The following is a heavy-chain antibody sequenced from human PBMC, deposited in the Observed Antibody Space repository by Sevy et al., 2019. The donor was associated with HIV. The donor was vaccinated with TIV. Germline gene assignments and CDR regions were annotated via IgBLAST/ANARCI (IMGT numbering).Heavy chain of an antibody. CDR3: ASWNPDY. CDR1: GFTFSSYA. CDR2: ISYDGSNK. D-gene: IGHD1-1*01. V-gene: IGHV3-30*04. Sequence: GGSLRLSCAASGFTFSSYAMHWVRQAPGKGLESVAVISYDGSNKYYADSVKGRFTISRDNSKNTLYLQMNSLRAEDTAVYYCASWNPDYWGQGTLVTVSS. J-gene: IGHJ4*02.